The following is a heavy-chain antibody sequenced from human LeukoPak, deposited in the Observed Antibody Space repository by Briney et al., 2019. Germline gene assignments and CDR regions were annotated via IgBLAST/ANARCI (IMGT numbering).Heavy chain of an antibody. V-gene: IGHV1-18*01. J-gene: IGHJ4*02. CDR1: GYTFTSYG. CDR2: ISAYSGNT. Sequence: GASVKVSCKASGYTFTSYGISWVRQAPGQGLEWMGWISAYSGNTNYAQKLQGRVTMTTDTSTSTAYMELRSLRSDDTAVYYCARDISYYGSGSYSGWGQGTLVTVSS. CDR3: ARDISYYGSGSYSG. D-gene: IGHD3-10*01.